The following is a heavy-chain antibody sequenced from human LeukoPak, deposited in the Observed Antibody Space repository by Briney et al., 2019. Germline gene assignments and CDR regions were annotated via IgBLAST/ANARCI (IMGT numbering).Heavy chain of an antibody. CDR1: GYTFTSHA. CDR3: ARDWVSSGWPRHFDY. D-gene: IGHD6-19*01. V-gene: IGHV7-4-1*02. Sequence: ASVKVSCKASGYTFTSHAMNWVRQAPGQGLEWMGWINTNTGNPTYAQGFTGRFVFSLDTSVSTAYLQISSLKAEDTAVYYCARDWVSSGWPRHFDYWGQGTLVTVSS. CDR2: INTNTGNP. J-gene: IGHJ4*02.